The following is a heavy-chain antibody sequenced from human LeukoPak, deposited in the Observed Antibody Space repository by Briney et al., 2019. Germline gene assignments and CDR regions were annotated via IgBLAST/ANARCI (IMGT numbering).Heavy chain of an antibody. V-gene: IGHV1-2*02. CDR1: GYTFTCYY. CDR2: INPKSGGT. D-gene: IGHD4-23*01. CDR3: ARDYGANFSPDY. J-gene: IGHJ4*02. Sequence: ASVKVSCKASGYTFTCYYIHWVRQAPGQEGQWLGWINPKSGGTNSAQKFHGRGTMTRDTSISTAYMDLSRLRSDDTAVYYCARDYGANFSPDYWGQGTLVTVSS.